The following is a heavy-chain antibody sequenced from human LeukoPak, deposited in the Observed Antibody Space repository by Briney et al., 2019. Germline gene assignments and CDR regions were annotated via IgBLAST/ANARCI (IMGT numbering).Heavy chain of an antibody. Sequence: SETLSPTCTVSGGSISSSSYYWGWIRQPPGKGLEWIGSIYYSGSTYYNPSLKSLVTISVDTSKNQFSLKLTSVTAADTAVYYCARHLWGSSGWYNNWFDPWGQGTLVTVSS. D-gene: IGHD6-19*01. CDR2: IYYSGST. CDR3: ARHLWGSSGWYNNWFDP. J-gene: IGHJ5*02. CDR1: GGSISSSSYY. V-gene: IGHV4-39*01.